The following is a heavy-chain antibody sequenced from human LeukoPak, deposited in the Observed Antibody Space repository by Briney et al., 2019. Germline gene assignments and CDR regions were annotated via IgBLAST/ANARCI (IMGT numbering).Heavy chain of an antibody. V-gene: IGHV3-73*01. J-gene: IGHJ4*02. CDR2: IRSKPNNYAT. CDR1: GFTFSGST. CDR3: ARSGWCYFDF. Sequence: GSLRLSCAASGFTFSGSTMHWVRQASGKGLEWVGRIRSKPNNYATAYTASVKGRFTVSRDDSKNTAYLQMNRLQPEDTAVYYCARSGWCYFDFWGQGTLVTVSS. D-gene: IGHD6-19*01.